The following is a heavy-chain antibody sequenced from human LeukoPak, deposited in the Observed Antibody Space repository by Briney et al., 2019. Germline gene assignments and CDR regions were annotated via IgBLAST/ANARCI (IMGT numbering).Heavy chain of an antibody. V-gene: IGHV3-23*01. J-gene: IGHJ4*02. CDR1: GFTFSSYA. CDR3: ASLYSSSWYSPFDY. Sequence: GGSLRLSCAASGFTFSSYAMSWVRQAPGRGLEWVSAISGSGGSTYYADSVKGRFTISRDNSKNTLYLQMDSLRAEDTAVYYCASLYSSSWYSPFDYWGQATLVTVSS. D-gene: IGHD6-13*01. CDR2: ISGSGGST.